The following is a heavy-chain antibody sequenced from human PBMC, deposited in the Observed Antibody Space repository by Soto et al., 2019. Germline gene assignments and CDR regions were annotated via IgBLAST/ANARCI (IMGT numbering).Heavy chain of an antibody. CDR2: IIPNLGVT. CDR1: GGTFSSYA. CDR3: ARDKGYCSDTSCPDFDY. Sequence: SVKVSCKASGGTFSSYAISWVRQAPGQGLEWMGGIIPNLGVTNYAKKFQGRFTIVVDTSTSTAYMELNSLRYEDTAVYYCARDKGYCSDTSCPDFDYWGQGTLVTVSS. V-gene: IGHV1-69*10. D-gene: IGHD2-15*01. J-gene: IGHJ4*02.